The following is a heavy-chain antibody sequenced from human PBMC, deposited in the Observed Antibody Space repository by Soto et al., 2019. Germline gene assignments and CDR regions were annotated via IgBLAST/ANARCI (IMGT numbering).Heavy chain of an antibody. Sequence: ASVKVSCKASGYTFTSYAMHWVRQAPGQRLEWMGWINAGNGNTKYSQKFQGRVTITREKSASTAYMELSSLRSEDTAVYYCARVASSSPPFYYYYGMDVWGQGTTVTVSS. J-gene: IGHJ6*02. CDR1: GYTFTSYA. D-gene: IGHD6-6*01. V-gene: IGHV1-3*01. CDR3: ARVASSSPPFYYYYGMDV. CDR2: INAGNGNT.